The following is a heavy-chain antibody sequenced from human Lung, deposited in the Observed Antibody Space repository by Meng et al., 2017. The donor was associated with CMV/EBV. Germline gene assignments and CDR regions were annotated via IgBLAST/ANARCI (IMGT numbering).Heavy chain of an antibody. D-gene: IGHD1-26*01. CDR3: ARVDRAVDY. CDR1: GASITSDDDF. V-gene: IGHV4-30-4*08. CDR2: IHYSGSS. Sequence: SETXSLXCTVSGASITSDDDFWIWIRQPPGKGLEWIGYIHYSGSSHYNASLKSRLTMSVDTPKNQFSLKLNSVTAADTAVYYCARVDRAVDYWGQGTLVTVDS. J-gene: IGHJ4*02.